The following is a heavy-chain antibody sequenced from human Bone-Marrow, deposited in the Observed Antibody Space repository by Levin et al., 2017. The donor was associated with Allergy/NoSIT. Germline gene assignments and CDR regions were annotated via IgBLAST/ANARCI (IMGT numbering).Heavy chain of an antibody. V-gene: IGHV1-69*13. J-gene: IGHJ4*02. Sequence: SVKVSCKASGSSFSRSGFAWVRQAPGQGLEWLGGIMPIYDSTAYAQKFRDRVTVSADESTSTIFLELRSLTFEDTAMYYCVKRADAAQLGDPYFDYWGQGTLLTVSS. D-gene: IGHD1-1*01. CDR1: GSSFSRSG. CDR2: IMPIYDST. CDR3: VKRADAAQLGDPYFDY.